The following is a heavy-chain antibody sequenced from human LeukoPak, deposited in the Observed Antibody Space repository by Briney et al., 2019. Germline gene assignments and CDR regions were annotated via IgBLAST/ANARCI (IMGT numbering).Heavy chain of an antibody. V-gene: IGHV1-18*01. D-gene: IGHD3-22*01. J-gene: IGHJ4*02. CDR3: ARENVYYDSSDYYPRFDY. CDR2: ISAYNGNT. CDR1: GYTFTSYG. Sequence: VASVKVSCKASGYTFTSYGISWVRQAPGQGLEWMGWISAYNGNTNYAQKLQGRVTMTTDTSTSTAYMELRSLRSDDTAVYYCARENVYYDSSDYYPRFDYWGQGTLVTVSS.